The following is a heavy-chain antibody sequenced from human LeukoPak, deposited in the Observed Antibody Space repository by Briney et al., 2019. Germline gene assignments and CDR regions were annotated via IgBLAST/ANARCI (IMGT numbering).Heavy chain of an antibody. CDR3: TRGSTSTWYDY. CDR1: GFTFTNYA. CDR2: IGGSGNNI. Sequence: GGSLRLSCAASGFTFTNYAMSWVRQAPGKGLEWVSLIGGSGNNIYYAEFVKGRFTISRDNSKNTLYLQMNSLRAEDTAVYYCTRGSTSTWYDYWGQGILVTVSS. V-gene: IGHV3-23*01. D-gene: IGHD6-13*01. J-gene: IGHJ4*02.